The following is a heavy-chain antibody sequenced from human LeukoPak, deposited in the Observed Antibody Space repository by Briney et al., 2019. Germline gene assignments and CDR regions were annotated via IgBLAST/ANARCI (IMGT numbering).Heavy chain of an antibody. CDR2: MSGSGGST. CDR1: GFTFSSYA. Sequence: GGSLGLSCAASGFTFSSYAMSWIRQAPGKGLEWVSAMSGSGGSTYYADSVKGRFTISRDNSKNTLYLQMNSLRAEDTAVYYCAKPPGGPGFDYWGQGTLVTVSS. CDR3: AKPPGGPGFDY. V-gene: IGHV3-23*01. J-gene: IGHJ4*02. D-gene: IGHD4-23*01.